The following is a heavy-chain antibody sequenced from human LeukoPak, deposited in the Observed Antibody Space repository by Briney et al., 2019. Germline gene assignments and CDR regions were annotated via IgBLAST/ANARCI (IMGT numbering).Heavy chain of an antibody. CDR3: ARVKGGMVTDESDAFDI. J-gene: IGHJ3*02. D-gene: IGHD2-21*02. CDR2: ISGVGSST. CDR1: GFTFSSYA. Sequence: GGSLRLSCAASGFTFSSYAMSWVRQPPGKGLEWVSGISGVGSSTYYADSVKGRFTISRDNSKNTLFLQMNSLRAEDTAVYYCARVKGGMVTDESDAFDIWGQGTMVTVSS. V-gene: IGHV3-23*01.